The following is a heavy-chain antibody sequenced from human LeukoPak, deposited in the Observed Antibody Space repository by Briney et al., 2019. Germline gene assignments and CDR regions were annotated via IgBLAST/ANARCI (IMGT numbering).Heavy chain of an antibody. Sequence: SETLSLTCTVSGASLSSYYWSWLRQPPGKGLEWIGYSYYSGSNNYNPSLKSRVTISVDTSTKQFSLKLSSVTAADTAVYYCARGGTNFDYWGQGTLVTVSS. J-gene: IGHJ4*02. D-gene: IGHD3-16*01. CDR2: SYYSGSN. CDR1: GASLSSYY. V-gene: IGHV4-59*01. CDR3: ARGGTNFDY.